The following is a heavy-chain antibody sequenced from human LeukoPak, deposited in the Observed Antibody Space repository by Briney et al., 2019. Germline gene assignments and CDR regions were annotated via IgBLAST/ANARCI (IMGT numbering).Heavy chain of an antibody. CDR1: GFTFSTYA. CDR2: ISYDGSNK. D-gene: IGHD6-19*01. CDR3: ARDPATYSSGRWGGFDY. Sequence: GGSLRLSCAASGFTFSTYAVHWVRQAPGKGLEWVAVISYDGSNKYYTDSVKGRFTISRDNSKNTLYLQMSSLRTEDTAVYYCARDPATYSSGRWGGFDYWGQGALVTVSS. V-gene: IGHV3-30-3*01. J-gene: IGHJ4*02.